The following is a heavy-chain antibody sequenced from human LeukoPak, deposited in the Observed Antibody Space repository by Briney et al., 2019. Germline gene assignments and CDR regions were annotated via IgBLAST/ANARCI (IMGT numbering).Heavy chain of an antibody. Sequence: GGSLRLSCAASGFTVINTYISWVRQAPGKGLEWVSVIYSGGSTYYGDSVRGRFIMSRDNSKNTLYLQMNSLRAEDTAVYYCARTTTVTTGGGRGYFDYWGQGTLVTVSS. CDR1: GFTVINTY. CDR2: IYSGGST. V-gene: IGHV3-66*01. D-gene: IGHD4-11*01. J-gene: IGHJ4*02. CDR3: ARTTTVTTGGGRGYFDY.